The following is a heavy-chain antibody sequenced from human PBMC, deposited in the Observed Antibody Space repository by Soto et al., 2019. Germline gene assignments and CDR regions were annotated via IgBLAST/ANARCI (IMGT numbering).Heavy chain of an antibody. V-gene: IGHV3-11*01. Sequence: QVQLVESGGGLVKPGGSLRLSCVGSGFTFSDYYMSWIRQAPGKGLEWVSHISGTGTTTYYADSVKGRFTISRDNAKNSLYLQMTSLRAEDTAVYYCARRSSSRGMEVWGQGTPVTVSS. CDR2: ISGTGTTT. CDR1: GFTFSDYY. J-gene: IGHJ6*02. D-gene: IGHD6-6*01. CDR3: ARRSSSRGMEV.